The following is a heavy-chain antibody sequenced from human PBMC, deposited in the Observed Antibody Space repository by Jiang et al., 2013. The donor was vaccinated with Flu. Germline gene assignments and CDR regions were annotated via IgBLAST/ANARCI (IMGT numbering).Heavy chain of an antibody. V-gene: IGHV4-61*01. CDR1: GGSVSSGSYY. CDR3: ARVRTYGGNSEGGWDAFDI. Sequence: GSGLVKPSETLSLTCTVSGGSVSSGSYYWSWIRQPPGKGLEWIGYIYYSGSTNYNPSLKSRVTISVDTSKNQFSLKLSSVTAADTAVYYCARVRTYGGNSEGGWDAFDIWGQGTMVTVSS. CDR2: IYYSGST. J-gene: IGHJ3*02. D-gene: IGHD4-23*01.